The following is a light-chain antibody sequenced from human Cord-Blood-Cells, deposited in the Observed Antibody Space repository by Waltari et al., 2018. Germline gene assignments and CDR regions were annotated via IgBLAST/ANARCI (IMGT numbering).Light chain of an antibody. CDR3: SSYTSSSTLWV. Sequence: QSALTQPASVSGSPGPSITISCTGTSRDAGGYNYVSWYQQHPGKAPKLMIYDVSNRPSGVSNRFSGSKSGNTASLTISGLQAEDEADYYCSSYTSSSTLWVFGGGTKLTVL. CDR1: SRDAGGYNY. J-gene: IGLJ3*02. CDR2: DVS. V-gene: IGLV2-14*01.